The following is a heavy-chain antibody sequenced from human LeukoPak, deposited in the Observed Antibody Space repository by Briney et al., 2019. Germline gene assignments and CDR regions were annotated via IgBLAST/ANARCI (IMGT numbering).Heavy chain of an antibody. J-gene: IGHJ4*02. CDR1: GYTFTRYH. CDR3: ARDRVKYSGYDCFDY. V-gene: IGHV1-18*04. D-gene: IGHD5-12*01. Sequence: GASVKVSCKASGYTFTRYHIHWVRQAPGQGLEWMGWISAYNGNTNYAQKLQGRVTMTTDTSTSTAYMELRSLRSDDTAVYYCARDRVKYSGYDCFDYWGQGTLVTVSS. CDR2: ISAYNGNT.